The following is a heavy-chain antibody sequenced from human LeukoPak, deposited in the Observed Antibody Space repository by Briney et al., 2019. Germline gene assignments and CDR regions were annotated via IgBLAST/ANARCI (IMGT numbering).Heavy chain of an antibody. J-gene: IGHJ4*02. D-gene: IGHD3-9*01. Sequence: SVKVSCKASGGTFSSYAISWVRQAPGQGLEWMGRIIPIFGTANYAQKFQGRVTITTDESTSTAYMELSSLRSEDTAVYYCARDGDPYDILTGSIRFDYWGQGTLVTVSS. CDR2: IIPIFGTA. V-gene: IGHV1-69*05. CDR1: GGTFSSYA. CDR3: ARDGDPYDILTGSIRFDY.